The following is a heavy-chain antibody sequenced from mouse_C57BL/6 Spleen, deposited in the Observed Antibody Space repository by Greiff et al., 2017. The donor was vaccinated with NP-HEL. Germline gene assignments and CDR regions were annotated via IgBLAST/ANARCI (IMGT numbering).Heavy chain of an antibody. CDR3: ARSGVTTDY. V-gene: IGHV1-82*01. Sequence: QVQLQQSGPELVKPGASVKISCKASGYAFSSSWMNWVKQRPGKGLEWIGRIYPGDGDTNYNGKFKGKATLTADKSSSTAYMQLSSLTSEDSAVYFCARSGVTTDYWGQGTTLTVSS. J-gene: IGHJ2*01. D-gene: IGHD2-2*01. CDR1: GYAFSSSW. CDR2: IYPGDGDT.